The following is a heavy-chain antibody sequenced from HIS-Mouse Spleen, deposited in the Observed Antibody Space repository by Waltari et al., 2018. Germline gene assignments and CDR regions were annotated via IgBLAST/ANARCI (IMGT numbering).Heavy chain of an antibody. CDR3: AREIPYSSSWYDWYFDL. J-gene: IGHJ2*01. D-gene: IGHD6-13*01. CDR1: GGSISSRSYY. V-gene: IGHV4-39*07. CDR2: SYYSGRT. Sequence: QLQLQESGPGLVKPSETLSLTCTVSGGSISSRSYYWGWIRQPPGKGLEWIGSSYYSGRTYYNPDLKSRVSISVDTSKNQVSLKLSSVTAADTAVYYCAREIPYSSSWYDWYFDLWGRGTLVTVSS.